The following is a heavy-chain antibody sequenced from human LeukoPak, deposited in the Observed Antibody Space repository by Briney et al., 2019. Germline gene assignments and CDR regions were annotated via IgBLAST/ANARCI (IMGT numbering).Heavy chain of an antibody. J-gene: IGHJ4*02. CDR3: TRAPHPRCSSSGCYLDY. CDR2: IQAKAYGGAT. V-gene: IGHV3-49*04. D-gene: IGHD2-2*01. CDR1: GFTFGDYA. Sequence: GGSLRLYCSTSGFTFGDYAMSWVRQAPGKGLEWVGFIQAKAYGGATKYAASVNGRFSISRDDSQSIANLQMNDLKTEDTAVYYCTRAPHPRCSSSGCYLDYWGQGTLVTVSS.